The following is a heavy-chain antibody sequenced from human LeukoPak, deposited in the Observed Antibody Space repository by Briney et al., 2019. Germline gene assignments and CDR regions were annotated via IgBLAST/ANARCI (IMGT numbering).Heavy chain of an antibody. Sequence: GGSLRLSCAPSGFTFSSYGMHWVRQAPGKGLEWVAFIRYDGSNKYYADSVKGRFTISRDNSKNTLYLQMNSLRAEDTAVYYCARDPGRVAAAGGGGGYWGQGTLVTVSS. CDR1: GFTFSSYG. CDR3: ARDPGRVAAAGGGGGY. D-gene: IGHD6-13*01. V-gene: IGHV3-30*02. CDR2: IRYDGSNK. J-gene: IGHJ4*02.